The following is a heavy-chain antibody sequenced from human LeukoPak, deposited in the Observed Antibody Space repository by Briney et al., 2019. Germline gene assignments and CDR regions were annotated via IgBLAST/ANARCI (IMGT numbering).Heavy chain of an antibody. V-gene: IGHV4-39*02. D-gene: IGHD1-1*01. CDR2: LYLSRTT. CDR1: GGSISGGSHH. J-gene: IGHJ4*02. Sequence: SETLSLTCTVSGGSISGGSHHWGWFRQSPGKGLEWIGSLYLSRTTYYNPSLNSRVTISVDTSKNQFSLKLSSVTAADTAVYYCARDLLNEGNHLDYWGQGTLVTVSS. CDR3: ARDLLNEGNHLDY.